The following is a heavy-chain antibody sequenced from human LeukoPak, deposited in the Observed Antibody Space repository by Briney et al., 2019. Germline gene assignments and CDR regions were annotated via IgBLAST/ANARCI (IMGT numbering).Heavy chain of an antibody. Sequence: GRSLRLSCAASGFTFSSYAVHWVRQAPGKGLEYVSAISSDGGSTYYANSVKGRFTFSRDNSKNTLYLQMGSLRAEDMAVYYCARDGVVRTTSVSYMDVWGKGTTVTISS. J-gene: IGHJ6*03. V-gene: IGHV3-64*01. CDR2: ISSDGGST. CDR3: ARDGVVRTTSVSYMDV. D-gene: IGHD3-16*01. CDR1: GFTFSSYA.